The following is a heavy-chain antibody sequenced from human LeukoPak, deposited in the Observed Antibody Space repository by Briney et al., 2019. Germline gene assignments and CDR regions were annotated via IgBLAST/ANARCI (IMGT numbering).Heavy chain of an antibody. CDR3: AADSGDDYYYAMDV. V-gene: IGHV1-69*04. CDR1: GGFFTDFG. D-gene: IGHD1-26*01. J-gene: IGHJ6*02. CDR2: VIPALGVP. Sequence: SVKVSCKASGGFFTDFGLSWVRQAPGQGLEWMGRVIPALGVPNYAQKLQGRVTITADTHTSAAYMELSSLTSEDTAVYYCAADSGDDYYYAMDVWGQGTTVTVSS.